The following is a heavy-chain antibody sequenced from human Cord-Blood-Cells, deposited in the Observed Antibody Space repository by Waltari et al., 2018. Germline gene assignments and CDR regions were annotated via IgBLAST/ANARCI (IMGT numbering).Heavy chain of an antibody. V-gene: IGHV4-34*01. CDR1: GGSFSGYY. CDR3: ARGLGFGELFFDY. D-gene: IGHD3-10*01. J-gene: IGHJ4*02. CDR2: INQSGST. Sequence: QVQLQQWGAGLLKPSETLSLTCAVYGGSFSGYYWSWIRQPPGKGLEWIGEINQSGSTNNNPSLTSQVPISVDTSKNQFSLKLSSVTAADTAVYYCARGLGFGELFFDYWGQGTLVTVSS.